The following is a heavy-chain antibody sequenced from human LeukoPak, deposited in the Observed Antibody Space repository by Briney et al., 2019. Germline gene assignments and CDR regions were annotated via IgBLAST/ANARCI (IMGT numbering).Heavy chain of an antibody. CDR1: GYTFTGYY. J-gene: IGHJ4*02. V-gene: IGHV1-2*02. D-gene: IGHD6-19*01. Sequence: ASVKVSCKASGYTFTGYYMHWVRQAPGQGLEWMGWINPNSGGTNYAQKLQGRVTMTRDTSISTAYMELSRLRSDDTAVYYCARGPYSSGWYTGGYYFDYWGQGTLVTVSS. CDR3: ARGPYSSGWYTGGYYFDY. CDR2: INPNSGGT.